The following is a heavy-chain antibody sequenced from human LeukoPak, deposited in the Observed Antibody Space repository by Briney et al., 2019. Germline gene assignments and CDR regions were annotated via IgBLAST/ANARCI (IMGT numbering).Heavy chain of an antibody. V-gene: IGHV4-39*01. D-gene: IGHD3-22*01. CDR2: IYYSGST. Sequence: SETLSLTCTVSGGSISSYYWGWIRQPPGKGLEWIGSIYYSGSTYYNPSLKSRVTISVDTSKNQFSLKLSSVTAADTAVYYCARLTAGYYDSSGYSDYWGQGTLVTVSS. CDR1: GGSISSYY. J-gene: IGHJ4*02. CDR3: ARLTAGYYDSSGYSDY.